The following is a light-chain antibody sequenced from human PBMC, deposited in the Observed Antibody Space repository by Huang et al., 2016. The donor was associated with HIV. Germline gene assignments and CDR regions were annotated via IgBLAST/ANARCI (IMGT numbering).Light chain of an antibody. CDR2: WAS. CDR1: QTILYSSKNKNY. CDR3: QQYFETPLT. V-gene: IGKV4-1*01. Sequence: DIVMTQSPDTMAVSLGGRANVNCKSSQTILYSSKNKNYLDWYQQKRGQHPQLLIYWASTRESGVPDRFSCSGSGTDCTLTISSLQAEDVAVYYCQQYFETPLTFGGGTKVEIK. J-gene: IGKJ4*01.